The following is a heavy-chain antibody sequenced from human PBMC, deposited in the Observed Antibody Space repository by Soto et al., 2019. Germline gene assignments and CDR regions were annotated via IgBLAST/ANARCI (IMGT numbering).Heavy chain of an antibody. CDR3: ARDNSGTPGHDGFDM. CDR1: GFAFTTFA. J-gene: IGHJ3*02. Sequence: QVRLVESGGGVVQPGRSLRLSCEASGFAFTTFAMHWVRQCPGKGLEWLAIIWYDGSNIYYGDSVKGRFTISRDNSRNTIYLQMNSLRVEDTALYYCARDNSGTPGHDGFDMWGRGTMVTVSS. V-gene: IGHV3-33*01. D-gene: IGHD1-1*01. CDR2: IWYDGSNI.